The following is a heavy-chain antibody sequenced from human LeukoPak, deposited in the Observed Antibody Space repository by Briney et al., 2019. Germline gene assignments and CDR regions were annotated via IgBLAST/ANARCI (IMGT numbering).Heavy chain of an antibody. CDR1: GYSISSGYY. CDR2: IYHSGST. V-gene: IGHV4-38-2*02. D-gene: IGHD1-26*01. Sequence: ASETLSLTCTVSGYSISSGYYWGWIRQPPGKGLEWIGSIYHSGSTYYNPSLKSRVTISVDTSKNQFSLKLSSVTAADTAVYYCARDEGATDDYWGQGTLVTVSS. J-gene: IGHJ4*02. CDR3: ARDEGATDDY.